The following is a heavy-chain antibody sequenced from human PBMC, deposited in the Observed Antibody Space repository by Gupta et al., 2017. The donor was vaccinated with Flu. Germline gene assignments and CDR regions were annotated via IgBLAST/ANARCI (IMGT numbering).Heavy chain of an antibody. V-gene: IGHV3-23*01. CDR1: GFTFRSYT. CDR3: VKGSSSARPYYFDY. CDR2: ISDNSVYT. Sequence: EVQLLESGGGSVQPGGSLRLSCAASGFTFRSYTMSWVRQAPGKGLEWVSAISDNSVYTYYADSVTGRFTISRDNSMNTLFLQMNGLRAEDTAVYYCVKGSSSARPYYFDYWGQGTLVTVSS. D-gene: IGHD6-6*01. J-gene: IGHJ4*02.